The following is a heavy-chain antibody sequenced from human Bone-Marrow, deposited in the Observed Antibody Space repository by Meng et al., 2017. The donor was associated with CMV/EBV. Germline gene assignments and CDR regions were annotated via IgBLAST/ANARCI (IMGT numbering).Heavy chain of an antibody. CDR1: GGSISSSSYY. J-gene: IGHJ5*02. D-gene: IGHD1-7*01. CDR2: IYYSGST. Sequence: GSLRLSCTVSGGSISSSSYYWGWIRQPPGKGLEWIGSIYYSGSTYYNPSLKSRVTISVDTSKNQFSLKLSSVTAADTAVYYCARETTPYNWFDPWGQGTLVTVSS. V-gene: IGHV4-39*07. CDR3: ARETTPYNWFDP.